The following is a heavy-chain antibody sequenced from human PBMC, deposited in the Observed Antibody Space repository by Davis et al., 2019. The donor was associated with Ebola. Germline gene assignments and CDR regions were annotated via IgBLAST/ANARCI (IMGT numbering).Heavy chain of an antibody. CDR3: ARALLWEYGMDV. CDR2: IIPILGIA. CDR1: GGTFSSYA. J-gene: IGHJ6*02. D-gene: IGHD1-26*01. Sequence: SVKVSCKASGGTFSSYAITWVRQAPGQGLEWMGRIIPILGIANYAQKFQGRVTMTRDTSTSTVYMELSSLRSEDTAVYYCARALLWEYGMDVWGQGTTVTVSS. V-gene: IGHV1-69*04.